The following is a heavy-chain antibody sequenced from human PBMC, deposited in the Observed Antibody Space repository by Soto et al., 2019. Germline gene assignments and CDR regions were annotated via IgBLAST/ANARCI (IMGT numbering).Heavy chain of an antibody. J-gene: IGHJ6*02. CDR2: ISYDGSNK. D-gene: IGHD3-9*01. CDR1: GFTFSSYA. V-gene: IGHV3-30*01. CDR3: ARKNYDILTGYYKDYYYYGMDV. Sequence: GSLRLSCAASGFTFSSYAMHWVRQAPGKGLEWVAVISYDGSNKYYADSVKGRFTISRDNSKNTLYLQMNSLRAEDTAVYYCARKNYDILTGYYKDYYYYGMDVWGQGTTVTVSS.